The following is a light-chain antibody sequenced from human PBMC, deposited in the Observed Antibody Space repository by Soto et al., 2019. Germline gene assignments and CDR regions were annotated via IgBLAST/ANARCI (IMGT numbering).Light chain of an antibody. V-gene: IGKV1-39*01. J-gene: IGKJ5*01. CDR2: AAS. CDR3: QKSYSTPRT. Sequence: DIQMTQSPSSLSASVGDRVNITCRASQSISSYLNWYQQKPGKAPRLLIYAASSLQSGVPSRFSGSGSGTDFTLTISSLQPEDFATYYCQKSYSTPRTVGNGKRLEIK. CDR1: QSISSY.